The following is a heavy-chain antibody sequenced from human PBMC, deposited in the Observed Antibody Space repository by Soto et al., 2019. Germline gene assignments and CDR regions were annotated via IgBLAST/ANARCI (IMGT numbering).Heavy chain of an antibody. J-gene: IGHJ4*02. CDR2: INHSGST. CDR3: ARGFIRSYFDY. V-gene: IGHV4-34*01. Sequence: SSETLSLTCAGYGGSFSGYYWSWIRQPPGKGLEWIGEINHSGSTNYNPSLKSRVTISVDTSKNQFSLKLSSVTAADTAVYYCARGFIRSYFDYWGQGTLVTVSS. CDR1: GGSFSGYY. D-gene: IGHD3-3*02.